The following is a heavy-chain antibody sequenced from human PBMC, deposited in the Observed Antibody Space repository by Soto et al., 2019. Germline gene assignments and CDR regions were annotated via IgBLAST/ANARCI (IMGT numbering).Heavy chain of an antibody. V-gene: IGHV4-4*02. CDR2: MWPSGGT. Sequence: SETLSLTCAVSGVSISSTNWWTWVRQAPGKGLEWIGEMWPSGGTTYNPSLQNRVTISVDNSKNHLSLTLTSVTAADTAIYYCARCLYCSNGGRFAPWSQGALVTVSS. J-gene: IGHJ5*02. CDR3: ARCLYCSNGGRFAP. CDR1: GVSISSTNW. D-gene: IGHD2-8*01.